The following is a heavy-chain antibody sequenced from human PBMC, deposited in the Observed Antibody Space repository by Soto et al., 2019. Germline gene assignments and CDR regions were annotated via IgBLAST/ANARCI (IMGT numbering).Heavy chain of an antibody. D-gene: IGHD3-22*01. CDR3: AKDSGNYYDSSGYSDY. V-gene: IGHV3-23*01. CDR1: GFTFSSYA. Sequence: GGSLRLSCAASGFTFSSYAMSWVRQAPGKGLEWVSAISGSGGSTYYADSVKGRFTISRDNSKNTLYLQMNSLRAEDTAVYYCAKDSGNYYDSSGYSDYWGQGTPVTVSS. CDR2: ISGSGGST. J-gene: IGHJ4*02.